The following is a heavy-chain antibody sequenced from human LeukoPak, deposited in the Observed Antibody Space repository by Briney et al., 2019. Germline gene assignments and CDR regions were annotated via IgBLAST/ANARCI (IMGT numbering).Heavy chain of an antibody. D-gene: IGHD6-13*01. V-gene: IGHV4-39*01. J-gene: IGHJ3*02. CDR2: IYYSGNT. CDR1: GVSISSSNSY. CDR3: ASSRAAAGIVHI. Sequence: SETLSLTCTVSGVSISSSNSYWGWIRQPPGKGLEGIGSIYYSGNTYYNASLKSQVSISIDTSKSQFSLKLSSVTAADTAVYYCASSRAAAGIVHIWGQGTMVTVSS.